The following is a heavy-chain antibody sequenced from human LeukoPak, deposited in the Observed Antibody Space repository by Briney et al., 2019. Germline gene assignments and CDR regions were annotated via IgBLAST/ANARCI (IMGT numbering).Heavy chain of an antibody. J-gene: IGHJ5*02. D-gene: IGHD2-2*01. V-gene: IGHV4-59*01. CDR3: ARGGIVVVPVDP. CDR2: IYYSGST. CDR1: GGSIRSYY. Sequence: SETLSLTXTVSGGSIRSYYWSWIRQPPGKGLEWIGYIYYSGSTNYNPSLKSRVTISVDTSKNQFSLKLSSVTAADTAVYYCARGGIVVVPVDPWGQGTLVTVSS.